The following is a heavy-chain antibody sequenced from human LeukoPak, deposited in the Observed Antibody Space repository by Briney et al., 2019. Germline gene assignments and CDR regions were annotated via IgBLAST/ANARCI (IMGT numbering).Heavy chain of an antibody. V-gene: IGHV3-53*01. CDR3: AKDTMVRGLYDY. CDR1: GFTVSSNY. CDR2: IYSGGST. J-gene: IGHJ4*02. Sequence: GGSLRLSCAASGFTVSSNYMSWVRQAPGKGLEWVSVIYSGGSTYYADSVKGRFTISRDNSKNTLFLQMNSLRAEDTAIYYCAKDTMVRGLYDYWGQGTLVTVSS. D-gene: IGHD3-10*01.